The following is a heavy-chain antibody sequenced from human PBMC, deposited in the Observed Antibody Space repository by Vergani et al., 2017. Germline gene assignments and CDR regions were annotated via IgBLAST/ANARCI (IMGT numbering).Heavy chain of an antibody. J-gene: IGHJ5*02. CDR3: ARDSRYCSSTSCYVGRDWFDP. D-gene: IGHD2-2*01. V-gene: IGHV1-46*01. Sequence: QVQLVQSGAEVKKPGASVKVSCKASGYTFTSYYMHWVRQAPGQGLEWMGIINPSGGSTSYAQQFQGRVTMTRDTSTSAVYMELNSLRSEGTAVYYCARDSRYCSSTSCYVGRDWFDPWGQGTLVTVSS. CDR1: GYTFTSYY. CDR2: INPSGGST.